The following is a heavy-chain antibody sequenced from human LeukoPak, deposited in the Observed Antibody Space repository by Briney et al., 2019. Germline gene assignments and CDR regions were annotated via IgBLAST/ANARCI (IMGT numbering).Heavy chain of an antibody. V-gene: IGHV1-69*13. Sequence: SVKVSCKASGGTFSSYDISWVRQAPGQGLGWMGGIMPMFGKTNYAQKFQGRVTITADESTSTAYMELSSLRSEGTAVYYCARGRVVGYCSSTSRCYPYYFDYWGQGTLVTVSS. CDR1: GGTFSSYD. D-gene: IGHD2-2*01. J-gene: IGHJ4*02. CDR2: IMPMFGKT. CDR3: ARGRVVGYCSSTSRCYPYYFDY.